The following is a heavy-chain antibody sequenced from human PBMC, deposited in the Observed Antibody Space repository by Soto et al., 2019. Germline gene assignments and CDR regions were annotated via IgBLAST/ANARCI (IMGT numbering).Heavy chain of an antibody. CDR3: ARYAGVVIGVADDAFDI. CDR2: ISAYNGNT. V-gene: IGHV1-18*01. D-gene: IGHD3-22*01. Sequence: GASVKVSCKASGYTFTSYGISWVLQAPGQGLEWMGWISAYNGNTNYAQKLQGRVTMTTDTSTSTAYMELRSLRSDDTAVYYCARYAGVVIGVADDAFDIWGQGTMVTVSS. J-gene: IGHJ3*02. CDR1: GYTFTSYG.